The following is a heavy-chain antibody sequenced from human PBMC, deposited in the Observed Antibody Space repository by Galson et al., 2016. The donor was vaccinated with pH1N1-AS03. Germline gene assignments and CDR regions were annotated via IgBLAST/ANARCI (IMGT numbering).Heavy chain of an antibody. D-gene: IGHD1-20*01. J-gene: IGHJ4*02. CDR3: AKMEGSNNFYYFDY. CDR1: GFIFSSYC. CDR2: IWFDGNDK. V-gene: IGHV3-33*06. Sequence: SLRLSCAASGFIFSSYCMYGVRQAPGKGLEWVAVIWFDGNDKYYADSVKGRFTISRDNSKNTLYLQMNSLRAEDTAVYYCAKMEGSNNFYYFDYWGQGTPVTVSS.